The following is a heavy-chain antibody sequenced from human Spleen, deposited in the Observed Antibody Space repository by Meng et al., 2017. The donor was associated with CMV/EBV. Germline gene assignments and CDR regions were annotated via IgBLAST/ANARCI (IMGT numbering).Heavy chain of an antibody. V-gene: IGHV1-8*01. CDR2: MNPNSGNT. J-gene: IGHJ5*02. Sequence: ASVKVSCKASGFTFTSYDISWVRQAAGQGLEWMGWMNPNSGNTGYAQQFQGRVTLSSNMSIRTAYMELSSLKSEDTAMYYCARHTTHCSSTSCYRGPNWFDPWGQGTLVTVSS. CDR1: GFTFTSYD. D-gene: IGHD2-2*01. CDR3: ARHTTHCSSTSCYRGPNWFDP.